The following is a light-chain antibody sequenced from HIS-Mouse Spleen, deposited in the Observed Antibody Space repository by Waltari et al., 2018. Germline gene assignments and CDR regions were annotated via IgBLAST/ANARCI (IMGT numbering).Light chain of an antibody. CDR1: XSVSSY. Sequence: VLTQXPAXXSXXXGERATXXXRASXSVSSYLAXYQQKPGQAPRLLIYDASNRXTGIPXXXSGSGSGTDFTXTISSLEPEDFAVXYCQQRSNWPXTFGQGTKVEIK. V-gene: IGKV3-11*01. CDR2: DAS. CDR3: QQRSNWPXT. J-gene: IGKJ1*01.